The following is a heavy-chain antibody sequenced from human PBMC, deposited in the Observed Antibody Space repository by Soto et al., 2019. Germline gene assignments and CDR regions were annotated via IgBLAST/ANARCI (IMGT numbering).Heavy chain of an antibody. J-gene: IGHJ6*02. CDR1: GFTFSSHG. CDR2: IWYDGSNK. V-gene: IGHV3-33*01. CDR3: ARDRVVVAATDPSYYGMDV. Sequence: PGGSLRLSCAASGFTFSSHGMHWVRQAPGKGLEWVAVIWYDGSNKYYADSVKGRFTISRDNSKNTLYLQMNSLRAEDMAVYYCARDRVVVAATDPSYYGMDVWGQGTTVTVSS. D-gene: IGHD2-15*01.